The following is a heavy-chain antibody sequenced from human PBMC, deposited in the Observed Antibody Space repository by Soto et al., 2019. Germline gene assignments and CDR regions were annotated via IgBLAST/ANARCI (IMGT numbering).Heavy chain of an antibody. CDR3: SRSVMSKIGFDR. D-gene: IGHD2-8*01. V-gene: IGHV1-46*01. Sequence: QVQLVQSGAEVKKPGTSVKVSCKASGYIFSNYYMHWVRQGPGQGLEWMGVFNPNGGATDYAQSFKGRVSVTRDTSTSTVYMKLSTLTSENTAVYYFSRSVMSKIGFDRWGHGTMVTASS. CDR1: GYIFSNYY. J-gene: IGHJ3*02. CDR2: FNPNGGAT.